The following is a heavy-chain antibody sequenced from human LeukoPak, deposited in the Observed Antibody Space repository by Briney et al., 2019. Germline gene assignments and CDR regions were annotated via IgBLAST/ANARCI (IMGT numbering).Heavy chain of an antibody. J-gene: IGHJ4*02. V-gene: IGHV1-69*05. D-gene: IGHD5-18*01. CDR2: IIPIFGTA. CDR3: ASPQNGYSYGYY. Sequence: SVKVSCKASGGTFSSYAISWVRQAPGQGLEWMGRIIPIFGTANYAQKFQGRVTITTDESTSTAYMELSSLRSEDTAVYYCASPQNGYSYGYYWGQGTLVTVS. CDR1: GGTFSSYA.